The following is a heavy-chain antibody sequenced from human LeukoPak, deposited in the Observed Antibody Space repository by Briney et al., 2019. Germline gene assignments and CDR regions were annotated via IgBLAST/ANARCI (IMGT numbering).Heavy chain of an antibody. J-gene: IGHJ4*02. CDR3: ARDGVVVTAIPVYYFDY. D-gene: IGHD2-21*02. CDR1: GYTFTSYY. Sequence: ASVKVSCKASGYTFTSYYMHWVRQAPGQGLEWMGIINPSGGSTSYAQKFQGRVTMTRDTSTCTVYMELSSLRFEDTAVYYCARDGVVVTAIPVYYFDYWGQGTLVTVSS. V-gene: IGHV1-46*01. CDR2: INPSGGST.